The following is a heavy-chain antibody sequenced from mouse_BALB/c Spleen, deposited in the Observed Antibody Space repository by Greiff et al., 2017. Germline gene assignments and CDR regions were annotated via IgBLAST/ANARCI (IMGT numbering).Heavy chain of an antibody. Sequence: EVQLQQSGPELVKPGASVKMSCKASGYTFTDYYMDWVKQSHGESFEWIGRVNPYNGGTSYNQKFKGKATLTVDKSSSTAYMELNSLTSEDSAVYYCARGGGNYDAWFAYWGQGTLVTVSA. CDR3: ARGGGNYDAWFAY. CDR2: VNPYNGGT. V-gene: IGHV1-19*01. CDR1: GYTFTDYY. D-gene: IGHD2-1*01. J-gene: IGHJ3*01.